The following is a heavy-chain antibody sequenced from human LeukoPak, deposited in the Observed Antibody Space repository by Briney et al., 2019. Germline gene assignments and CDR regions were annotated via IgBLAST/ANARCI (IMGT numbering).Heavy chain of an antibody. CDR3: ARGPLDYCSGGSCYYFDY. V-gene: IGHV4-59*02. J-gene: IGHJ4*02. CDR2: IYYGGST. Sequence: SETLSLTCTVSRGSVTSYYWSWIRQPPGKGLEWIGYIYYGGSTNYNPSLKSRVTISVDTSKNQFSLKLSSVTAADTAVYYCARGPLDYCSGGSCYYFDYWGQGTLVTVSS. CDR1: RGSVTSYY. D-gene: IGHD2-15*01.